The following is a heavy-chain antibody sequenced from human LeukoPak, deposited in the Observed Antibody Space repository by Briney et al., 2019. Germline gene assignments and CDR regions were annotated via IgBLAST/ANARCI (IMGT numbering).Heavy chain of an antibody. V-gene: IGHV3-7*01. CDR2: IKQDGSEK. J-gene: IGHJ4*02. CDR1: GFTFSIYW. Sequence: GGSLRLSCAASGFTFSIYWMSWVRQAPGKGLEWVANIKQDGSEKYYVDSVKGRFTTSRDNSKDTLYLQMNSLRAEDTAVYYCATDRNSGKYYDYWGQGTLVTVSS. CDR3: ATDRNSGKYYDY. D-gene: IGHD1-26*01.